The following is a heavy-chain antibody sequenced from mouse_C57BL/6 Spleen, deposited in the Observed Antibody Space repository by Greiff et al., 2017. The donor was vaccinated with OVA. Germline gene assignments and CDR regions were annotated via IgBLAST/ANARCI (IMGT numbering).Heavy chain of an antibody. CDR3: AIELRLRAMDY. J-gene: IGHJ4*01. Sequence: EVQLQESGPGLVKPSQSLSLTCSVTGYSITSGYYWNWIRQFPGNKLEWMGYISYDGSNNYNPSLKNRISITRDTSKNQFFLKLNSVTTEDTATYYCAIELRLRAMDYWGQGTSVTVSS. CDR2: ISYDGSN. CDR1: GYSITSGYY. V-gene: IGHV3-6*01. D-gene: IGHD3-2*02.